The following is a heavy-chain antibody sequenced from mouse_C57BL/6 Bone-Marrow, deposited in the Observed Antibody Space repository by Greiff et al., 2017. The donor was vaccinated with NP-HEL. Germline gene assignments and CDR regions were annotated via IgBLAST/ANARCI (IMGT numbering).Heavy chain of an antibody. V-gene: IGHV14-4*01. CDR2: IDPENGDT. CDR1: GFNIKDDY. D-gene: IGHD3-3*01. J-gene: IGHJ4*01. CDR3: TTRGTGNYAMDY. Sequence: EVQLQQSGAELVRPGASVKLSCTASGFNIKDDYMHWVKQRPEQGLEWIGWIDPENGDTEYASKFQGKATITADTSSNTAYLQLSSLTSEDTAVYYCTTRGTGNYAMDYWGQGTSVTVSS.